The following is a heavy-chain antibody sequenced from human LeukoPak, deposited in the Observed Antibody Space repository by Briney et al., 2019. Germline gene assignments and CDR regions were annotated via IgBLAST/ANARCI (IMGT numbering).Heavy chain of an antibody. CDR3: ARQVVVPARNWFDP. Sequence: SQTLSLTCTVSGGSISSGDYYWSWIRQPPGKGLEWIGSIYYSGSTYYNPSLKSRVTISVDTSKNQFSLKLSSVTAADTAVYYCARQVVVPARNWFDPWGQGTLVTVSS. CDR2: IYYSGST. J-gene: IGHJ5*02. V-gene: IGHV4-39*01. D-gene: IGHD2-2*01. CDR1: GGSISSGDYY.